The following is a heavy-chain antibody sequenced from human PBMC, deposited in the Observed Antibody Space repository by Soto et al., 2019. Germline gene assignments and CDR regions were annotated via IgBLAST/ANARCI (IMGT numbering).Heavy chain of an antibody. CDR2: ISSSSTI. Sequence: GGSLRLSCAASGFTFSSYSMNWVRQAPGKGLEWVSYISSSSTIYYADSVKGRFTISRDNAKNSLYLQMNSLRAEDTAVYYCARGGYYGSGSYYYFDYWGQGTLVTVSS. J-gene: IGHJ4*02. CDR1: GFTFSSYS. CDR3: ARGGYYGSGSYYYFDY. D-gene: IGHD3-10*01. V-gene: IGHV3-48*04.